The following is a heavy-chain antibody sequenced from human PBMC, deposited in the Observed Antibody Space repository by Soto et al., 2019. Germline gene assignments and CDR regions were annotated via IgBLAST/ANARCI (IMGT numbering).Heavy chain of an antibody. CDR3: ARRDAIKIVVTTYYGMDV. CDR2: IIPVFGTP. D-gene: IGHD4-17*01. V-gene: IGHV1-69*12. CDR1: GGSLSNYG. Sequence: QVQLVQSGAEVKKPGSSVKVSCKASGGSLSNYGISWVRQAPGQGLEWMGAIIPVFGTPHYAQTFQDRVTSTADESTTTVYMEVRGLTSEDTAVYYCARRDAIKIVVTTYYGMDVWGQGATVTVSS. J-gene: IGHJ6*02.